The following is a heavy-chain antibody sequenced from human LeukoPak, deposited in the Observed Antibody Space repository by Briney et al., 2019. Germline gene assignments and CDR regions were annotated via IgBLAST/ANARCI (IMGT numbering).Heavy chain of an antibody. J-gene: IGHJ4*02. Sequence: SETLSLTCTVSGGSISSSSYYWGWIRQPPGKGLEWIGSIYYSGSAYYNPSLKSRVTISVDTSRNQFSLRLSSLTAADTAMYFCAKSLYDYRSGTYFRPFDYWGQGTLVTVSS. CDR2: IYYSGSA. D-gene: IGHD3-10*01. V-gene: IGHV4-39*01. CDR3: AKSLYDYRSGTYFRPFDY. CDR1: GGSISSSSYY.